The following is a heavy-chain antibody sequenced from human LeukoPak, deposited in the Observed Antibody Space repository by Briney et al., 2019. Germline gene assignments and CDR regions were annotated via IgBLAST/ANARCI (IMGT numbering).Heavy chain of an antibody. V-gene: IGHV3-11*01. J-gene: IGHJ4*02. CDR1: GFAFSDYY. Sequence: GGSLRLSCAASGFAFSDYYMNWIRQAPGKGLEWVSYISSSSSTIYYADSVKGRFTISRDNSKNTLYLQMNSLRAEDTAVYYCARYDGGSGPFDYWGQGTLVTVSS. D-gene: IGHD3-10*01. CDR2: ISSSSSTI. CDR3: ARYDGGSGPFDY.